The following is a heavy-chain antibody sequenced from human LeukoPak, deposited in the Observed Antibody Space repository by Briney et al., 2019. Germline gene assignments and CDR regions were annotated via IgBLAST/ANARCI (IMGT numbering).Heavy chain of an antibody. CDR3: AKPHYYDSSGYYSEYFQH. V-gene: IGHV3-30*18. CDR2: ISYDGSNK. Sequence: GGSLRLSCAASGFTFSSYGMHWVRQAPGKGLEWVAVISYDGSNKYYADSVKGRFTISRDNSKNTLYLQMNSLRAVDTAVYYCAKPHYYDSSGYYSEYFQHWGQGTLVTVSS. D-gene: IGHD3-22*01. J-gene: IGHJ1*01. CDR1: GFTFSSYG.